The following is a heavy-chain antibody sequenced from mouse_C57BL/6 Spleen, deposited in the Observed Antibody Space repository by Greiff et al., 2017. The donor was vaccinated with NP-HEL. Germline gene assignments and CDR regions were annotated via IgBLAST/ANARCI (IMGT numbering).Heavy chain of an antibody. CDR3: ARDYYRGYAMDY. D-gene: IGHD1-1*01. J-gene: IGHJ4*01. V-gene: IGHV3-6*01. CDR1: GYSITSGYY. CDR2: ISYDGSN. Sequence: VQLKESGPGLVKPSQSLSLTCSVTGYSITSGYYWNWIRQFPGNKLEWMGYISYDGSNNYNPSLKNRISITRDTSKNQFFLKLNSVTTEDTATYYCARDYYRGYAMDYWGQGTSVTVSS.